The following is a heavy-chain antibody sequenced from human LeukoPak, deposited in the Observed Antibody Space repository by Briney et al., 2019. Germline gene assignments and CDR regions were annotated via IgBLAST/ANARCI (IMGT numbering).Heavy chain of an antibody. D-gene: IGHD3-22*01. CDR2: IRYDGSNK. V-gene: IGHV3-30*02. J-gene: IGHJ4*02. CDR3: AKVYYYDGSGYYY. Sequence: GGSLRLSCAASGFTFSSYGMHWVRQAPGKGLEWVAFIRYDGSNKYYADSVKGRFTISRDNSKNTLYLQMNSLRAEDTAVYYCAKVYYYDGSGYYYWGQGTLVTVSS. CDR1: GFTFSSYG.